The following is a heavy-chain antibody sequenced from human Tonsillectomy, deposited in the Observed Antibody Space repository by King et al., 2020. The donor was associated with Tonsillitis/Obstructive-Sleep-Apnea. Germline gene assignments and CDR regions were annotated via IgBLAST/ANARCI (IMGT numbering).Heavy chain of an antibody. Sequence: HVQLVESGGGVVQPGRSLRLSCAASGFTFSSYGMHWVRQAPGKGLEWVAVISNDGSHKKYADSVKGRCTISRDNTKNTLYLQMNSLSAEDTAVYYCAKYATPFDCWSGCWFDPWGQGTLVTVSS. J-gene: IGHJ5*02. V-gene: IGHV3-30*18. CDR2: ISNDGSHK. D-gene: IGHD3-3*01. CDR1: GFTFSSYG. CDR3: AKYATPFDCWSGCWFDP.